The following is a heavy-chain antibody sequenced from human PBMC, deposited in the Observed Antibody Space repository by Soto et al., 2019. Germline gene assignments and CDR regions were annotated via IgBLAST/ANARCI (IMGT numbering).Heavy chain of an antibody. CDR3: ALAGDFDLLSFDR. CDR2: IYWDDDK. CDR1: GFSLTTTRIG. D-gene: IGHD2-15*01. V-gene: IGHV2-5*08. Sequence: QITLKESGPPLVRPAQTLTLTCAISGFSLTTTRIGVTSIRQPPGKPLEWLALIYWDDDKRYSHSLKNRLTVSKDTSTNRVVLTITNIGPDDTGTYGCALAGDFDLLSFDRWGPGTLVTVSS. J-gene: IGHJ4*02.